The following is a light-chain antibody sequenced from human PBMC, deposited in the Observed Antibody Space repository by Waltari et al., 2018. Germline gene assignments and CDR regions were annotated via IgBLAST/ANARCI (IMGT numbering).Light chain of an antibody. CDR3: CSYAGSSTHV. CDR1: SSDLGSYNL. Sequence: QSALTQPASVSGSPGQSITISCSGTSSDLGSYNLVSWYQQHPDKAPKLMIYEVTKRPSGVSNRFSGSKSGNTASLTISGLQAEDEADYYCCSYAGSSTHVFGTGTKVTVL. CDR2: EVT. J-gene: IGLJ1*01. V-gene: IGLV2-23*02.